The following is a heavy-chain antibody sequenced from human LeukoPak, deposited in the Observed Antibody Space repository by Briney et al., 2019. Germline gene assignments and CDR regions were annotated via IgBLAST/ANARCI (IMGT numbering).Heavy chain of an antibody. CDR3: ARGEPAGEFDY. Sequence: SETLSLTCTVSGGSINYYYWMWIRQPPGKGLEWIGYIYYSGGTHYNPSLKSRVTMLVDTSKNQFSLKLTAVTAADTAVYYCARGEPAGEFDYWGQGTLVTVSS. J-gene: IGHJ4*02. D-gene: IGHD2-2*01. V-gene: IGHV4-59*01. CDR2: IYYSGGT. CDR1: GGSINYYY.